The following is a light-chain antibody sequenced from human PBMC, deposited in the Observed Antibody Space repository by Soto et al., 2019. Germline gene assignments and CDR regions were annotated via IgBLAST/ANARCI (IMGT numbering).Light chain of an antibody. CDR3: QQYYHWSPWLT. J-gene: IGKJ4*01. V-gene: IGKV3-15*01. CDR1: QSVYTN. CDR2: GAS. Sequence: EIEMTQSPATLSGSPGERATLSCRASQSVYTNLAWYQQKPGQAPRLLIYGASTRAPGIPARFSGSGSGTEFTLTVISLQYEDFVVYYCQQYYHWSPWLTFGGGTKVDMK.